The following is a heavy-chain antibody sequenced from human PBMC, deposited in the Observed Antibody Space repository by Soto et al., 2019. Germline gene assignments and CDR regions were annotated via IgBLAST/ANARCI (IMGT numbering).Heavy chain of an antibody. Sequence: GGSLRLSCAASGFTFSNAWMNWVRQAPGKGLEWVGRIKSKTDGGTTDYAAPVKGRFTISRDDSKNTLYLQMNSLKTEDTAVYYCTTGRRGYGDFDYYYYYGMDVWGQGTTVTVSS. CDR3: TTGRRGYGDFDYYYYYGMDV. J-gene: IGHJ6*02. CDR1: GFTFSNAW. CDR2: IKSKTDGGTT. D-gene: IGHD4-17*01. V-gene: IGHV3-15*07.